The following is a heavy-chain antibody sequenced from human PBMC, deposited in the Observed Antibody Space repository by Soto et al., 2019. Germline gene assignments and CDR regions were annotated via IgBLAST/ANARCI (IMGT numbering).Heavy chain of an antibody. CDR2: INDSGST. CDR1: GGSFSGYY. Sequence: PSETLSLTCAVYGGSFSGYYWSWIRQPPGNVLERIGEINDSGSTKYNPSLKSRVTISVETSKNQFSLRLRSVTAADTAVYYCARDFGTFYSDSSAYHYRGYFDYSGQGTQVTVSS. J-gene: IGHJ4*02. V-gene: IGHV4-34*01. CDR3: ARDFGTFYSDSSAYHYRGYFDY. D-gene: IGHD3-22*01.